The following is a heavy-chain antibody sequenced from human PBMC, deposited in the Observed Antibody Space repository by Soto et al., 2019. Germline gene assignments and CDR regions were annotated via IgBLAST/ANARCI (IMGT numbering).Heavy chain of an antibody. Sequence: XETLSLTCTVSDGSISSSYWSWIRQPPGKGLEWVGYIFYSGITKYNPSLKSRVTISLDTSKNQFSLRLSSVTAADTAVYYCARNGSDYGPPDYWGQAPRVT. CDR3: ARNGSDYGPPDY. CDR2: IFYSGIT. V-gene: IGHV4-59*08. D-gene: IGHD3-10*01. CDR1: DGSISSSY. J-gene: IGHJ4*02.